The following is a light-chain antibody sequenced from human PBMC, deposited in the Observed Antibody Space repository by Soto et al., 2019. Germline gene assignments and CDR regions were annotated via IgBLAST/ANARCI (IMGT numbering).Light chain of an antibody. V-gene: IGKV1-9*01. CDR3: QQDNVYPST. Sequence: IQFTQSPSSLSASVGDRATITCLAIQVISSYLCWYQQKPGKAPNLLIYDSSTLHSGVPSRFSGGGSGTDFTLTISSLQPEDFATYYCQQDNVYPSTFGEGTQGDI. CDR1: QVISSY. CDR2: DSS. J-gene: IGKJ4*01.